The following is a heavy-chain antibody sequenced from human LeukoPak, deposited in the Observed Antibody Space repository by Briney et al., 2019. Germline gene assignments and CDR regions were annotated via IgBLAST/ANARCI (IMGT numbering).Heavy chain of an antibody. CDR3: ARDGRLLWFGELGGGDY. J-gene: IGHJ4*02. CDR1: GYTSTSYG. V-gene: IGHV1-18*01. CDR2: ISAYNGNT. Sequence: ASVKVSCKASGYTSTSYGISWVRQAPGQGLEWMGWISAYNGNTNYAQKLQGRVTMTTDTSTSTAYMELRSLRSDDTAVYYCARDGRLLWFGELGGGDYWGQGTLVTVSS. D-gene: IGHD3-10*01.